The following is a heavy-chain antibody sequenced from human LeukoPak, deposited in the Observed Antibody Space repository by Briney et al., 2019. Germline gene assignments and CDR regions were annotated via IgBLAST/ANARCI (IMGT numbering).Heavy chain of an antibody. Sequence: GGSLRLSCAASGFTVSSSYMSWVRQAPGKGLEWVSVIYSGGRTYYADSVRGRFTISRDNAKNSLYLQMNSLRAEDTAVYYCATLVNYWSFDYWGQGTLVTVSS. V-gene: IGHV3-66*01. D-gene: IGHD1-1*01. J-gene: IGHJ4*02. CDR3: ATLVNYWSFDY. CDR1: GFTVSSSY. CDR2: IYSGGRT.